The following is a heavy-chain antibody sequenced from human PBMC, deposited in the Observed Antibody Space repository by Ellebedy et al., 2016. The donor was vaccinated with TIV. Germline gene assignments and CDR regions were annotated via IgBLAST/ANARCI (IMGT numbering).Heavy chain of an antibody. D-gene: IGHD3-10*01. CDR2: ISSSSSTI. CDR1: GFTFSRYA. Sequence: GESLKISCAASGFTFSRYAMNWVRQARGKGLEWVSYISSSSSTIYYADSVKGRFTISRDNAKNSLYLQMNRLRAEDTAVYYCAREYYGSGSYYMDVWGQGTTVTVSS. CDR3: AREYYGSGSYYMDV. V-gene: IGHV3-48*01. J-gene: IGHJ6*02.